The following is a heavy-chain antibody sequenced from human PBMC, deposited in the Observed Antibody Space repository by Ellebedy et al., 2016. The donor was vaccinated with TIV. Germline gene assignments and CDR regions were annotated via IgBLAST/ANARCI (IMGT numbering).Heavy chain of an antibody. CDR1: RYTFTGYY. CDR3: ARDLKAQQLVRIYHAFDI. CDR2: ISAYNGNT. J-gene: IGHJ3*02. Sequence: ASVKVSXKASRYTFTGYYMHWVRQAPGQGLEWMGWISAYNGNTNYAQKLQGRVTMTTDTSTSTAYMELSSLRSEDTAVYYCARDLKAQQLVRIYHAFDIWGQGTMVTVSS. D-gene: IGHD6-13*01. V-gene: IGHV1-18*04.